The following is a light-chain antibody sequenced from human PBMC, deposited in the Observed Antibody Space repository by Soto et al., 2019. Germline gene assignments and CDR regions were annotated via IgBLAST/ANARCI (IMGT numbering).Light chain of an antibody. J-gene: IGLJ2*01. CDR2: EVS. Sequence: QSALTQPPSVSGSPGQSVTISCTGTSSDVGSYNRVSWYQQPPGTAPKLMIYEVSNRPSGVPDRFSGSKSGNTASLTISGLQAEDEADYYCSSYTSSSTLVVFGGGTKVTVL. CDR1: SSDVGSYNR. CDR3: SSYTSSSTLVV. V-gene: IGLV2-18*02.